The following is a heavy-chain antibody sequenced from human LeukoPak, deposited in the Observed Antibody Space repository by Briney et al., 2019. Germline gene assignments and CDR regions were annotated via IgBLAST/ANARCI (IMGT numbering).Heavy chain of an antibody. V-gene: IGHV1-69*05. CDR3: ASEVHRYCSGGSCYFND. CDR2: IIPIFGRA. CDR1: GGRFSSYA. J-gene: IGHJ4*02. Sequence: SVKVSCKASGGRFSSYAISWVRQAPGQGLEWMGGIIPIFGRANYAQKFQGRVTITTDESTSTAYMELSSLRSEDTAVYYCASEVHRYCSGGSCYFNDWGQGTLVTVSS. D-gene: IGHD2-15*01.